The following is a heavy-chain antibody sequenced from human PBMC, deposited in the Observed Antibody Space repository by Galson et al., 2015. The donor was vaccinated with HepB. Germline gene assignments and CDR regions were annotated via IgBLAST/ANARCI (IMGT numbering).Heavy chain of an antibody. CDR2: IDPGDSDT. J-gene: IGHJ6*02. CDR3: ARHGGGPVWYFYGMDV. V-gene: IGHV5-51*01. D-gene: IGHD2-15*01. CDR1: GYSFTNYW. Sequence: QSGAEVKKPGESLKISCMGSGYSFTNYWIAWVRQMPGKGLEWMGIIDPGDSDTRYSPSYEGQVTISADKSISTAYLQCSSLKASDTAMYYCARHGGGPVWYFYGMDVWGQGTTVTVPS.